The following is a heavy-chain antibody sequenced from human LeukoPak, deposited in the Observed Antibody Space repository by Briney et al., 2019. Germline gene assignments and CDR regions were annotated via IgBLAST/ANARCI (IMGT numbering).Heavy chain of an antibody. CDR1: GGSISTYS. Sequence: PSETLSLTCTVSGGSISTYSWTWVRQPPGKGLEWIWNIYYSGSTNYNPSLKSRVTISIDTSKNKFSLKVSSVTAADTAVYYCARAHSSGWPHMFDPWGQGTLVTVPS. J-gene: IGHJ5*02. CDR2: IYYSGST. D-gene: IGHD6-19*01. V-gene: IGHV4-59*01. CDR3: ARAHSSGWPHMFDP.